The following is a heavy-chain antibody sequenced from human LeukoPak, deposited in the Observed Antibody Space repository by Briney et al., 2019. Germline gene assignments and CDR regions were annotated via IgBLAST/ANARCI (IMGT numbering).Heavy chain of an antibody. J-gene: IGHJ6*03. V-gene: IGHV3-30*02. Sequence: GGSLRLSCAASGFTFSSYGMHWVRQAPGKGLEWVAFIRYDGSNKYYADSVKGRFTISRDNSKNTLYLQMNSLRAEDTAVYYCPKYGSGTPYYYYYMDVWGKGSTVTVSS. CDR3: PKYGSGTPYYYYYMDV. CDR2: IRYDGSNK. CDR1: GFTFSSYG. D-gene: IGHD3-10*01.